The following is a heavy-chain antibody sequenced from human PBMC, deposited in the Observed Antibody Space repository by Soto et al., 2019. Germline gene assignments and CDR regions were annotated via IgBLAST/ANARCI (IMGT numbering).Heavy chain of an antibody. J-gene: IGHJ4*02. V-gene: IGHV4-39*01. CDR1: GASISSTSY. Sequence: QLQLQESGPGLVKPSGTLSLTCTVSGASISSTSYWGWIRQPPGKGLEWSGAVYHRGNTYYRPSRKSRVNVSVETPKNQISLRLTSVTAADTAVYYCARQTGLVRGVIDSWGQGTLVTVSS. D-gene: IGHD3-10*01. CDR3: ARQTGLVRGVIDS. CDR2: VYHRGNT.